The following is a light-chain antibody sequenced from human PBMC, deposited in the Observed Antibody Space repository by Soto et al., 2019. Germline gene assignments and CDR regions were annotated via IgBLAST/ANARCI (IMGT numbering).Light chain of an antibody. CDR2: GAS. CDR3: QQDGSSPT. V-gene: IGKV3-20*01. Sequence: IVLTQSPGTLPLLPGERATLSCRASQSITSGYLAWYQQKPGQSPRLLIYGASSRATGIPDRFSGSGSGTDFTLTISRLEHEDFAVYYCQQDGSSPTFGQGTRLEIK. J-gene: IGKJ5*01. CDR1: QSITSGY.